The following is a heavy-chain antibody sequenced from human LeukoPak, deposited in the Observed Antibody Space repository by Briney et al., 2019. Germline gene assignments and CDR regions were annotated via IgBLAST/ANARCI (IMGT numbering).Heavy chain of an antibody. CDR3: AREVRAGTTTGMDV. Sequence: SETLSLTCAVSSGSISSSNWWSWVRQPPGKGLEWIGEIYHSGSTNYNPSLKSRVTISVDKSKNQFSLKLSSVTAADTAVYYCAREVRAGTTTGMDVWGKGTTVTVSS. CDR1: SGSISSSNW. D-gene: IGHD1-1*01. V-gene: IGHV4-4*02. J-gene: IGHJ6*04. CDR2: IYHSGST.